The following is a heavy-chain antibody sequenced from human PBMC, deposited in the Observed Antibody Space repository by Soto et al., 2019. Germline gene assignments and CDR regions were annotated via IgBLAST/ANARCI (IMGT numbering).Heavy chain of an antibody. D-gene: IGHD3-3*01. V-gene: IGHV4-39*01. CDR1: GGSISSSSYY. Sequence: QLQLQESGPGLVKPSETLSLTCTVSGGSISSSSYYWGWIRQPPGKGLEWIGSIYYSGSTYYNPSLKSRVTISVDTSKNQFSLKLSSVTAADTAVYYCARHSSVNGAITIFGVAFDYWGQGTLVTVSS. J-gene: IGHJ4*02. CDR2: IYYSGST. CDR3: ARHSSVNGAITIFGVAFDY.